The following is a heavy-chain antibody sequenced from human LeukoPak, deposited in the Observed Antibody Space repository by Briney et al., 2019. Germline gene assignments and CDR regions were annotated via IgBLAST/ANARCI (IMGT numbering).Heavy chain of an antibody. CDR1: GFTVSSNY. CDR3: ASRTYYYDSSGYYTEYFQH. J-gene: IGHJ1*01. Sequence: GGSLRLSCAASGFTVSSNYMSWVRQAPGKGLEWVSVIYSGGSTYYADSVKGRFTISRDNSKNTLCLQMNSLRAEDTAVYYCASRTYYYDSSGYYTEYFQHWGQGTLVTVSS. CDR2: IYSGGST. D-gene: IGHD3-22*01. V-gene: IGHV3-66*01.